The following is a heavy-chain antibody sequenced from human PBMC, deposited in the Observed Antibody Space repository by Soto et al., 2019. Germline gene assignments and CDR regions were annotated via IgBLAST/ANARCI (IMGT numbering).Heavy chain of an antibody. CDR3: ARDHFTIVEAFDI. V-gene: IGHV3-48*02. CDR2: ISSGSRSI. CDR1: GFSFSSYA. D-gene: IGHD1-26*01. Sequence: EVQLVESGGGLAQPGGSLRLSCAASGFSFSSYAMNWVRQAPGKGLEWLSYISSGSRSIYFADSVKGRFTISRDNAKNSLYLQMNSLRDEDTAVYYCARDHFTIVEAFDIWGQGTMVTVSA. J-gene: IGHJ3*02.